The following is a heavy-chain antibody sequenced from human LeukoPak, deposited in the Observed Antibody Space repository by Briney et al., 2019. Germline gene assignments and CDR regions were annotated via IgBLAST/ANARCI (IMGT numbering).Heavy chain of an antibody. D-gene: IGHD2-2*01. V-gene: IGHV1-69*13. Sequence: GASVKVSCKASGGTFSSYAISWVRQAPGQGLEWMGGIIPIFGTANYAQKFQGRVTITADGSTSTAYMELSSLRSEDTAVYYCARDRGRYCSSTSCDPAFDYWGQGTLVTVSS. CDR3: ARDRGRYCSSTSCDPAFDY. CDR1: GGTFSSYA. J-gene: IGHJ4*02. CDR2: IIPIFGTA.